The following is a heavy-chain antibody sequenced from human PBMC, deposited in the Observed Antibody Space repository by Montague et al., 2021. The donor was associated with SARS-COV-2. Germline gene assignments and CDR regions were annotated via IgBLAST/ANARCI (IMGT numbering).Heavy chain of an antibody. CDR1: GGSISSGGYY. Sequence: TLSLTCTVSGGSISSGGYYWSWIRQHPGKGLEWIGYIYYSGSTYYNPSLKSRVTITVDTSKNQFSLKLSSVTAADTAVYYCARARITMIVVVNAFDIWGQGTMVTVSS. V-gene: IGHV4-31*03. J-gene: IGHJ3*02. D-gene: IGHD3-22*01. CDR3: ARARITMIVVVNAFDI. CDR2: IYYSGST.